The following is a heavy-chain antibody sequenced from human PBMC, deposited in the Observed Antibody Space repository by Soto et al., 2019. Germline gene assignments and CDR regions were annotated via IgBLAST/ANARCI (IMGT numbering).Heavy chain of an antibody. J-gene: IGHJ4*02. D-gene: IGHD3-3*01. V-gene: IGHV3-23*01. CDR2: ISVSGGST. Sequence: GGSLGLSCPASGFTFSGYTMSWVRQAPGKGLEWVSAISVSGGSTYYADSVKGRFTISRDNSKNTLYLQMNSLRAEDTAVYYCAKDVGAGEWLLWSFDYWGQGTMVTVSS. CDR3: AKDVGAGEWLLWSFDY. CDR1: GFTFSGYT.